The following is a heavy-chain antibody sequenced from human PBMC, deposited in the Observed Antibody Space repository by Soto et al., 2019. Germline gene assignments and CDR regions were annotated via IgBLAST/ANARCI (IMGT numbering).Heavy chain of an antibody. D-gene: IGHD1-26*01. CDR3: ARDPYRGSLDY. J-gene: IGHJ4*01. Sequence: ASVKVSCKASGFSFTSSAMQWVRQARGQRLEWIGWIVVGSGNTNYAQRFQERVTITRDMSTSTAYMELSSLRSEDTAVYYCARDPYRGSLDYWGHGTLVTVSS. CDR1: GFSFTSSA. V-gene: IGHV1-58*02. CDR2: IVVGSGNT.